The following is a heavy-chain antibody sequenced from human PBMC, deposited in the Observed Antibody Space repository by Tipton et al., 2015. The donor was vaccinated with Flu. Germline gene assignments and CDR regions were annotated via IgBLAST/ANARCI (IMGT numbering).Heavy chain of an antibody. D-gene: IGHD2-15*01. CDR1: GGPITSSSYY. Sequence: TLSLTCSVSGGPITSSSYYWGWIRQPPGRPLEWVGSIYYTGYRYDNPSLKSRLAMSIDTSQSQFSLRLSSMTAADTAVYYCARERPHCSGGSCYSGPSDAWGQGTLVTVSS. J-gene: IGHJ5*02. CDR3: ARERPHCSGGSCYSGPSDA. V-gene: IGHV4-39*07. CDR2: IYYTGYR.